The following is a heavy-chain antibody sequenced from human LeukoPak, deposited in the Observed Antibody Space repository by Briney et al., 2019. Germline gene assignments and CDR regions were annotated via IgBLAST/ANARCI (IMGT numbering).Heavy chain of an antibody. CDR2: IDGDGSTT. V-gene: IGHV3-74*03. Sequence: GRSLRLSCAASGFTFSSYWMHWVRQAPGKGLVWVARIDGDGSTTTYADSVKGRFIIFRDNAKNTLFLQMNSLRVEDTAVYYCTRAYYYTSSGDDYWGQGTLVTVSS. CDR1: GFTFSSYW. CDR3: TRAYYYTSSGDDY. J-gene: IGHJ4*02. D-gene: IGHD3-22*01.